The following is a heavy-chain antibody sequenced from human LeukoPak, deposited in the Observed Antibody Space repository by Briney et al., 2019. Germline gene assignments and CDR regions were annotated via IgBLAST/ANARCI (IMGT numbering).Heavy chain of an antibody. CDR1: GFVFSEYE. V-gene: IGHV3-48*03. J-gene: IGHJ4*02. D-gene: IGHD3-10*01. Sequence: GGSLRLSCAASGFVFSEYEMNWVRQAPGKGQEWISDISSGSSTTYYADSVKGRFTISRDNTKNSLYLQMNSLRAEDTAVYYCARLWFGGPFDSWGQGILVTVSS. CDR2: ISSGSSTT. CDR3: ARLWFGGPFDS.